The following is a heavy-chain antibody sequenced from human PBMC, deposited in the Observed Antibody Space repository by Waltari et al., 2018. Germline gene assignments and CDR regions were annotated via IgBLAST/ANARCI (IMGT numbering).Heavy chain of an antibody. CDR1: GGSISSSSYY. CDR2: IYHSGST. J-gene: IGHJ4*02. D-gene: IGHD4-17*01. V-gene: IGHV4-39*07. CDR3: ARTRSFRYYGDYEYFDY. Sequence: QLQLQESGPGLVKPSETLSLTCTVSGGSISSSSYYWGWIRQPPGKGLEWIGSIYHSGSTYYNPSLKSRVTISVDTSKNQFSLKLSSVTAADTAVYYCARTRSFRYYGDYEYFDYWGQGTLVTVSS.